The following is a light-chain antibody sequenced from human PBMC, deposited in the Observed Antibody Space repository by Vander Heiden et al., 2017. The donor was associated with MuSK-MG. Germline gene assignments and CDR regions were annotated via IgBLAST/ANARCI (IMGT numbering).Light chain of an antibody. CDR1: HSVLDTSNKKND. Sequence: IVLPQSPESLAVSLGERATLNCKSSHSVLDTSNKKNDLAWYQQKPGQAPKLLIYWASVRQSGVPDRFGGSGSGTHFTLTIRSLQADDVALYYCQQYYNNPITFGQGTRLEMK. CDR2: WAS. CDR3: QQYYNNPIT. V-gene: IGKV4-1*01. J-gene: IGKJ5*01.